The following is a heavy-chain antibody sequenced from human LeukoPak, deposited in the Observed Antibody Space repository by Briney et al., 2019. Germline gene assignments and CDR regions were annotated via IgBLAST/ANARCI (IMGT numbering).Heavy chain of an antibody. CDR1: GFTFSSYW. CDR3: ARVGVLRSSWLLY. CDR2: IKQDGSEK. V-gene: IGHV3-7*01. D-gene: IGHD6-13*01. Sequence: PGGSLRLSCAASGFTFSSYWMSWVRQAPGKGLEWVANIKQDGSEKYYVDSVKGRFTISRDNAKNSLYLQMNSLRAEDTAVYYCARVGVLRSSWLLYWGQGTLVTVSS. J-gene: IGHJ4*02.